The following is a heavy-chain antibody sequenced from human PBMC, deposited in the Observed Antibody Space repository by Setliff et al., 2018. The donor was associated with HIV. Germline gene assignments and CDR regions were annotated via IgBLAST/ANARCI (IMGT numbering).Heavy chain of an antibody. D-gene: IGHD3-22*01. V-gene: IGHV4-61*09. CDR2: IYTSGST. Sequence: PSETLSLTCTVSGDSVSNGRYYWSWIRQPAGKGLEWIGHIYTSGSTDYNPSLKSRVTISVDTSKNQFSLKMSSVTAADTAVYFCARHDNYDNGGYYNLYYFDSWGPGTLVTVSS. CDR1: GDSVSNGRYY. J-gene: IGHJ4*02. CDR3: ARHDNYDNGGYYNLYYFDS.